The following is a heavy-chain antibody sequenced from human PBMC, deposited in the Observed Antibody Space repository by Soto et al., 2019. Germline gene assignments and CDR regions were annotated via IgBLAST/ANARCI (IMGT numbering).Heavy chain of an antibody. J-gene: IGHJ4*02. CDR2: IFHSGST. Sequence: SETLSLTGAVFGGSISNSNWWTWVRQPPGKGLDWIGEIFHSGSTNYNSSLMGRVTISVDKANNQFSLKLSSVTAADTAVYYCAHRPIVGAAIWGQGTLVTVSS. CDR1: GGSISNSNW. CDR3: AHRPIVGAAI. V-gene: IGHV4-4*02. D-gene: IGHD1-26*01.